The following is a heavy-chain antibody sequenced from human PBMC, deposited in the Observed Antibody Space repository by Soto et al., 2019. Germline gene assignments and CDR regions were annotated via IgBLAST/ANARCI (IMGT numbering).Heavy chain of an antibody. CDR2: INSDGSST. CDR1: GFTFIAYW. CDR3: ARDRVPTAHDFYYGMDV. V-gene: IGHV3-74*01. J-gene: IGHJ6*02. D-gene: IGHD5-12*01. Sequence: PGGSLRLSCAASGFTFIAYWMHWVRQAPGKGLVWVSRINSDGSSTSYADSVKGRFTISRDNAKNTLYLQMNSLRADDTAVYYCARDRVPTAHDFYYGMDVWGQGTTVTVSS.